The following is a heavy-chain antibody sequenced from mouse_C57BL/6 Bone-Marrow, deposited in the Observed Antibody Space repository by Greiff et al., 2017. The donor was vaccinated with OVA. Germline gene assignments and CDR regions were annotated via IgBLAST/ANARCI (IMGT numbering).Heavy chain of an antibody. CDR1: GYAFSSFW. Sequence: VQPQQSGPELVQSGVSVKISCKASGYAFSSFWMNWVKQRPGKGLEWIGRIYPGDGDTNYNGKFKGKATLTADTSSSTAYMQLSSLTSEDSAVYFCARWWKYYGGGFAYWGQGTLVTVSA. CDR2: IYPGDGDT. V-gene: IGHV1-82*01. CDR3: ARWWKYYGGGFAY. J-gene: IGHJ3*01. D-gene: IGHD1-1*01.